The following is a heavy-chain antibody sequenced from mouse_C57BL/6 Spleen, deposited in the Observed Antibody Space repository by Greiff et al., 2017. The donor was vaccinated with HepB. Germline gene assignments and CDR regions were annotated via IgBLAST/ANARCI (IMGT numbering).Heavy chain of an antibody. CDR3: ASDRSSYKDWYFDV. J-gene: IGHJ1*03. CDR1: GFTFSSYA. CDR2: ISDGGSYT. D-gene: IGHD1-1*01. Sequence: EVKVVESGGGLVKPGGSLKLSCAASGFTFSSYAMSWVRQTPEKRLEWVATISDGGSYTYYPDNVKGRFTISRDNAKNNLYLQMSHLKSEDTAMYYGASDRSSYKDWYFDVWGTGTTVTVSS. V-gene: IGHV5-4*03.